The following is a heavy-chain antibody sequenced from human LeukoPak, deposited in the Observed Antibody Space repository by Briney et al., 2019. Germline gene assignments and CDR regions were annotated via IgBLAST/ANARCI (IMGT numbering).Heavy chain of an antibody. V-gene: IGHV1-46*01. CDR3: ARDLVAAAGTADRTDYYYYGMDV. CDR1: GYTFTSYY. D-gene: IGHD6-13*01. CDR2: INPSGGST. J-gene: IGHJ6*02. Sequence: GASVKVSCKASGYTFTSYYMHWVRQAPGQGLEWMGIINPSGGSTGYAQKFQGRVTMTRDTSTSTVYMELSSLRSEDTAVYYCARDLVAAAGTADRTDYYYYGMDVWGQGTTVTVSS.